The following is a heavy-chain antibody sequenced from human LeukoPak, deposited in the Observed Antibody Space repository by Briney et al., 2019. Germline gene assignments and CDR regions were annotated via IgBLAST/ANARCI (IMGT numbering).Heavy chain of an antibody. Sequence: SCKASGYTLTSYDMHWVRQAPGKGLEWVAFISYDGSNKFYADSVKGRFTISRDNSKDTLYLQMNSLRPEDTAVYHCAKAPYCSGGSCYSDYFDSWGQGTLVTISS. CDR1: GYTLTSYD. CDR3: AKAPYCSGGSCYSDYFDS. D-gene: IGHD2-15*01. CDR2: ISYDGSNK. V-gene: IGHV3-30*18. J-gene: IGHJ4*02.